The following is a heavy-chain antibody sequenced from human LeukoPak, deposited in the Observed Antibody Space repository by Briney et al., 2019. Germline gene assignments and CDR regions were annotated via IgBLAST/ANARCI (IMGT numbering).Heavy chain of an antibody. V-gene: IGHV4-59*08. CDR1: GGSITDYY. D-gene: IGHD6-13*01. Sequence: SETLSLTCTVSGGSITDYYWSWIRHSSGKGLEWIGYMYYSGSAYYSPSLKTRVTISVDTSKNQFSLKLTSVTAADTAVYYCVRSTFSSNWNLWGQGTLVTVSS. CDR3: VRSTFSSNWNL. J-gene: IGHJ4*02. CDR2: MYYSGSA.